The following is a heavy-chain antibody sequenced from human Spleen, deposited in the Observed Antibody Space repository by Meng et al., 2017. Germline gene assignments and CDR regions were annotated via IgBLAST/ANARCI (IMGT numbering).Heavy chain of an antibody. D-gene: IGHD4-11*01. V-gene: IGHV4-34*01. J-gene: IGHJ4*02. Sequence: QVQLPQWGARLLKPSETLSLTCLVSGVSFSEYYWGWIRQPPGKGLEWIGDINHSGSTNYNPSLESRATISVDTSQNNLSLKLSSVTAADSAVYYCARGPTTMAHDFDYWGQGTLVTVSS. CDR2: INHSGST. CDR1: GVSFSEYY. CDR3: ARGPTTMAHDFDY.